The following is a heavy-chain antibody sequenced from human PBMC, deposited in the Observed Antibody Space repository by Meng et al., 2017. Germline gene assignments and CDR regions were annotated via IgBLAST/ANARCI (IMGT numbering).Heavy chain of an antibody. CDR1: GGSFSGYY. Sequence: QVQLQQWGAGLSKPSETLSLTCAVYGGSFSGYYWSWIRQPPGKGLEWIGEINHSGSTNYNPSLKSRVTISVDTSKNQFSLKLSSVTAADTAVYYCARGPLVHQYFDYWGQGTLVTVSS. J-gene: IGHJ4*02. V-gene: IGHV4-34*01. D-gene: IGHD6-13*01. CDR2: INHSGST. CDR3: ARGPLVHQYFDY.